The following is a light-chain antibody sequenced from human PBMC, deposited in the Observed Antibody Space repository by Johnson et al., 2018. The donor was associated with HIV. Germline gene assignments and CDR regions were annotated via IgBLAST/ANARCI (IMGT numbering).Light chain of an antibody. V-gene: IGLV1-51*02. J-gene: IGLJ1*01. CDR2: ENT. Sequence: QSVLTQPPSVSAAPGQTVTISCSGSTFNIGNNYVSWYHHLPGAAPKLLIYENTKRPSGIPDRFSGSQSGTSATLAITRLQTGDEADYYCGTWDSSLSAFYVFGTGTKVTVL. CDR1: TFNIGNNY. CDR3: GTWDSSLSAFYV.